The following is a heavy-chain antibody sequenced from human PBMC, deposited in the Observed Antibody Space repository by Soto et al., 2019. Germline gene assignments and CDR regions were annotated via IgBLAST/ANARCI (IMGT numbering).Heavy chain of an antibody. Sequence: QVQLVQSGAEVKKPGSSVKVSCKASGGTFSSYTISWVRQAPGQGLEWMGRIIPILGIANYAQKFQGRVTITADKSTSTAYMELSSLRSEDTAVYYCARGPYSSSWFYGFDYWGQGPLVTVSS. D-gene: IGHD6-13*01. CDR1: GGTFSSYT. J-gene: IGHJ4*02. CDR3: ARGPYSSSWFYGFDY. CDR2: IIPILGIA. V-gene: IGHV1-69*02.